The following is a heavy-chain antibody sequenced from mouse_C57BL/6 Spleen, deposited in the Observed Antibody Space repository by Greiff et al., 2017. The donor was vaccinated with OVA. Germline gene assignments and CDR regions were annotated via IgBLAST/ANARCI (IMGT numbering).Heavy chain of an antibody. D-gene: IGHD4-1*01. Sequence: QVQLQQSGAELVKPGASVKMSCKASGYTFTSYWITWVKQRPGQGLEWIGDIYPGSGSTNYNEKFKSKATLTVDTSSSTAYMQLSSLTSEDSAVYYCARSGGTDAMDYWGQGTSVTVSS. CDR1: GYTFTSYW. J-gene: IGHJ4*01. V-gene: IGHV1-55*01. CDR3: ARSGGTDAMDY. CDR2: IYPGSGST.